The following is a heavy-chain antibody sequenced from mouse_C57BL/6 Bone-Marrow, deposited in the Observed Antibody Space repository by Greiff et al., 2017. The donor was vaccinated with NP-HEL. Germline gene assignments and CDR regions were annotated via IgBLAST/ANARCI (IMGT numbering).Heavy chain of an antibody. CDR2: FYPGSGSI. CDR1: GYTFTSYW. V-gene: IGHV1-62-2*01. CDR3: ARHEWRFAWFAY. Sequence: VQLQQPGAELVKPGASVKLSCKASGYTFTSYWMHWVKQRSGQGLEWIGWFYPGSGSIKYNEKFKDKATLTADKSSSTVYMELSRLTSEDSAVYFCARHEWRFAWFAYWGQGTLVTVSA. J-gene: IGHJ3*01.